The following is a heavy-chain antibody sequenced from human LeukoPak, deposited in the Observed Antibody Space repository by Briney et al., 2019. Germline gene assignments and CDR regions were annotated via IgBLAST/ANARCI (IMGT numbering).Heavy chain of an antibody. Sequence: SETLSLTCSVSGGSFSGFYWTWIRQPPGKGLEWIGEINHSGSTNYNPSLKSRVTISVDTSKNQFSLKLSSVTAADTAVYYCARARIVGATTITNLAFDVWGQGTMVTVSS. D-gene: IGHD1-26*01. J-gene: IGHJ3*01. CDR2: INHSGST. V-gene: IGHV4-34*01. CDR3: ARARIVGATTITNLAFDV. CDR1: GGSFSGFY.